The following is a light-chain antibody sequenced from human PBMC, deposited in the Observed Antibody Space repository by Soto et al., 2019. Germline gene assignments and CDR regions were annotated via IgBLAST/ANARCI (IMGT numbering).Light chain of an antibody. Sequence: QSALTQPASVSGSPGQSITISCTGTSSDFGGYNYVSWYQQHPGKAPKLMIYEVTNRPSGVSNRFSGSKSGNTASLTISGLQAEDEADYYCSSYTRSSTLVFGGGTKLTVL. CDR2: EVT. CDR3: SSYTRSSTLV. CDR1: SSDFGGYNY. J-gene: IGLJ2*01. V-gene: IGLV2-14*01.